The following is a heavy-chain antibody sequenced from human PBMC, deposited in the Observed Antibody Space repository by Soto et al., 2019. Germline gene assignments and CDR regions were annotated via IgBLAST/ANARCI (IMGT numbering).Heavy chain of an antibody. CDR3: ARESSSYNWFDP. V-gene: IGHV3-48*02. J-gene: IGHJ5*02. CDR2: IGSSSSTI. Sequence: EVQLVEAGGGLVQPGGSVRLSCAASGFTFSSYSMNWVCQAPAKGLEWVSYIGSSSSTIYYADSVKGRFTISRDNAKNSLYLQMNSLRDEDTAVYYCARESSSYNWFDPWGQGTLVTVSS. D-gene: IGHD6-13*01. CDR1: GFTFSSYS.